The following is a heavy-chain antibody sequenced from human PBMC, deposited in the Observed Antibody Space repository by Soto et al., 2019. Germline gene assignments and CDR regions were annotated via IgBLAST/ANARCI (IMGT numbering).Heavy chain of an antibody. V-gene: IGHV4-39*01. J-gene: IGHJ4*02. CDR2: IYYSGST. D-gene: IGHD6-19*01. CDR1: GGSISSSIYY. Sequence: QLQLQESGPRLVKPSETLSLTCTVSGGSISSSIYYWGWIRQPPGKGLEWIGNIYYSGSTYYNPSLQSRVPLHVDPSQNQFSLRLNSVTASDTAVYYCASRLAVTVTLEYYFDSWGQGSLVTVSS. CDR3: ASRLAVTVTLEYYFDS.